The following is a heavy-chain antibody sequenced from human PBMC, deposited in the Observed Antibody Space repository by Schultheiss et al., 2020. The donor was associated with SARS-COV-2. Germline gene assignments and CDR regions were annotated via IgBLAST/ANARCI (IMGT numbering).Heavy chain of an antibody. CDR1: GGSFSGYY. D-gene: IGHD3-10*01. J-gene: IGHJ6*02. Sequence: SETLSLTCAVYGGSFSGYYWSWIRQHPGKGLEWIGYIYYSGSTNYNPSLKSRVTISVDTSKNQFSLKLSSVTAADTAVYYCASTRGVRAYGMDVWGQGTTVTVSS. CDR3: ASTRGVRAYGMDV. CDR2: IYYSGST. V-gene: IGHV4-59*08.